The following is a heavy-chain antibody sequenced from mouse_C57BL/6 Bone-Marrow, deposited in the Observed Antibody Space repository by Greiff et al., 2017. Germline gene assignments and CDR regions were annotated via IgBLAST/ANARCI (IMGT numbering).Heavy chain of an antibody. V-gene: IGHV1-47*01. Sequence: QVHVKQSGAELVKPGASVKMSCKASGYTFTTYPIEWMKQNPGKSLEWIGNFHPYNDDTKYNEKFKGKATLTVEKSSSTVYLELSRLTSDDSAVYYCARDPHYYGSSYGAMDDWGKGTSVTVSS. CDR3: ARDPHYYGSSYGAMDD. CDR1: GYTFTTYP. D-gene: IGHD1-1*01. CDR2: FHPYNDDT. J-gene: IGHJ4*01.